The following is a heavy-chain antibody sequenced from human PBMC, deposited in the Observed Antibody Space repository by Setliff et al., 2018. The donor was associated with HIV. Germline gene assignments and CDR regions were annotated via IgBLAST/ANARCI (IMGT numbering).Heavy chain of an antibody. V-gene: IGHV3-23*01. CDR1: GFAFNSYA. CDR2: ISGSGGST. Sequence: GGSLRLSCAASGFAFNSYAMSWVRQAPGKGLEWVSVISGSGGSTFYADSVKGRFTISRDNSKNTLYLQMNGLRVDDTAVYYCARDGISGGAYPPYYFDYWGQGTLVTVSS. J-gene: IGHJ4*02. D-gene: IGHD2-15*01. CDR3: ARDGISGGAYPPYYFDY.